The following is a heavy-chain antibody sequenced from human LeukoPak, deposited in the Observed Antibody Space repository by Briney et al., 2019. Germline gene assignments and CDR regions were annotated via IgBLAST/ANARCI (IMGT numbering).Heavy chain of an antibody. D-gene: IGHD2-2*01. CDR1: GGSISSYY. J-gene: IGHJ4*02. CDR3: ARHSRVWCDFDY. Sequence: PSETLSLTCTVSGGSISSYYWSWLRQPPGRGLEWIGYIHYSGSTNYNPSLESRVTLSVDTSKNQFSLKLRSVTAADTAVYYCARHSRVWCDFDYWGQGTLVTVSS. CDR2: IHYSGST. V-gene: IGHV4-59*08.